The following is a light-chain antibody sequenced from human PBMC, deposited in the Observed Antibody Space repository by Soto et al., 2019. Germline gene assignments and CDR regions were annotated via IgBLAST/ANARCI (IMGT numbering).Light chain of an antibody. J-gene: IGKJ1*01. CDR2: DAS. CDR1: QSIRTC. CDR3: QQCYRYWT. V-gene: IGKV1-5*01. Sequence: VQLTLSLSALSAKLRDRVTMTFRASQSIRTCLAWYQQKPGKAPRLLIYDASSLESGVPSRFSGSGSGTEFTLSISSLQPDGFATYYCQQCYRYWTFGQGSKVDI.